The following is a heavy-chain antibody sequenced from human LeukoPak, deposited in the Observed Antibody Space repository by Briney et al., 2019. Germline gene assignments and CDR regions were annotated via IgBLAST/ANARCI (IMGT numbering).Heavy chain of an antibody. CDR2: IYSGGST. J-gene: IGHJ3*02. CDR3: AKDLHGSYLFVVVVATSDAFDI. V-gene: IGHV3-53*01. D-gene: IGHD2-15*01. Sequence: GGSLRLSCAASGFTVSSNYMSWVRQAPGKGLEWVSVIYSGGSTYYADSVKGRFTISRDNSKNTLYLQMNSLRAEDAAVYYCAKDLHGSYLFVVVVATSDAFDIWGQGTMVTVSS. CDR1: GFTVSSNY.